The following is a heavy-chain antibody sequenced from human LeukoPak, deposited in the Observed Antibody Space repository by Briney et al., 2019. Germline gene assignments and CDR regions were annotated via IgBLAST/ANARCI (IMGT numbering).Heavy chain of an antibody. CDR1: GYTFTGYY. Sequence: ASVKVSCKASGYTFTGYYIHWVRQAPGQGLEWMGIINPSGGSTSYAQKFQGRVTMTRDTSTSTVYMELSSLRSEDTAVYYCARVPVGWLQFDYWGQGTLVTVSS. CDR3: ARVPVGWLQFDY. J-gene: IGHJ4*02. CDR2: INPSGGST. D-gene: IGHD5-24*01. V-gene: IGHV1-46*01.